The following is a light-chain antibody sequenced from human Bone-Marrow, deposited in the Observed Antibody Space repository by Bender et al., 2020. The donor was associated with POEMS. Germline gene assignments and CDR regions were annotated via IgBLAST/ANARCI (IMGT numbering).Light chain of an antibody. CDR3: SSYAGVKNFVV. CDR1: ISNIGAGFG. Sequence: QSVLTQPPSVSGAPGQRVTISCTGSISNIGAGFGVNWYQHLPGTAPKLLIYANINRPSEIPDRFSGSKSGNTASLTVSGLQAEDEADYYCSSYAGVKNFVVFGGGTKLSVL. J-gene: IGLJ3*02. V-gene: IGLV1-40*01. CDR2: ANI.